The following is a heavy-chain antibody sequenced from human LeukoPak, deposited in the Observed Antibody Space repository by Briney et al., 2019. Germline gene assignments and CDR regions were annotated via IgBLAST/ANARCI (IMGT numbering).Heavy chain of an antibody. CDR1: GGSFSGYY. V-gene: IGHV4-34*01. CDR2: INHSGST. CDR3: ARGSLLWFGESYFDY. D-gene: IGHD3-10*01. J-gene: IGHJ4*02. Sequence: SETLSLTCAVYGGSFSGYYWSWIRQPPGRGLEWIGEINHSGSTNYNPSLKSRVTISVDTSKNQFSLKLSSMTAADTAVYYCARGSLLWFGESYFDYWGQGTLVTVSS.